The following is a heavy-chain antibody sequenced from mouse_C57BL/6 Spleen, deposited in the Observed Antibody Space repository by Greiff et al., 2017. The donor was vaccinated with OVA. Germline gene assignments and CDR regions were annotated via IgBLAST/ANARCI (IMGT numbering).Heavy chain of an antibody. CDR1: GYTFTSYW. CDR3: ARKANYNGLDY. CDR2: IDPSDSYT. D-gene: IGHD1-1*01. V-gene: IGHV1-69*01. Sequence: QVQLQQPGAELVMPGASVKLSCKASGYTFTSYWMHWVKQRPGQGLEWIGEIDPSDSYTNYNQKFKGKSTLTVDKSSSTAYMQLSSLTSEDSAVYYCARKANYNGLDYWGQGTAVTVSS. J-gene: IGHJ4*01.